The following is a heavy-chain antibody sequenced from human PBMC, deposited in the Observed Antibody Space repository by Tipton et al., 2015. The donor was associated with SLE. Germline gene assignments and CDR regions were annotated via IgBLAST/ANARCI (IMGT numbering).Heavy chain of an antibody. CDR2: AYYNGVT. CDR1: RGSIDGSY. V-gene: IGHV4-59*01. CDR3: ARERLWMSGDSGPRHGMDV. Sequence: TLSLTCTVSRGSIDGSYWSWIRQPPGKGLEYIGHAYYNGVTSYNPTLKSRVTVSVEKSKNQFYLRLSLVTAADTAVYYCARERLWMSGDSGPRHGMDVWGQGTTVIVSS. J-gene: IGHJ6*02. D-gene: IGHD2-21*02.